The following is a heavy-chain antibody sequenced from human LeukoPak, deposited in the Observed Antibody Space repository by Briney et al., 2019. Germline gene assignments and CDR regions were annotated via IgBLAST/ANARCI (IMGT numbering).Heavy chain of an antibody. CDR2: IIPIFGTA. CDR3: ASTATMVRGVITDYYYGMDV. D-gene: IGHD3-10*01. Sequence: SVKVFCKASGGTFSSYAISWVRQAPGQGLEWMGGIIPIFGTANYAQKFQGRVTITADESTSTAYMELSSLRSEDTAVYYCASTATMVRGVITDYYYGMDVWGQGTTVTVSS. V-gene: IGHV1-69*13. J-gene: IGHJ6*02. CDR1: GGTFSSYA.